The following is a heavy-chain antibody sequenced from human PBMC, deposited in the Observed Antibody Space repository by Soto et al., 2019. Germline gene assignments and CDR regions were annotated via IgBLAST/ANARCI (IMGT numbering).Heavy chain of an antibody. D-gene: IGHD2-15*01. CDR3: ARIPEIVPYYYYGLDV. Sequence: QVTLKESGPVLVKPTETLTLTCTVSGFSLSNARMGVSWIRQPPGKALEWLAHIFSKDEKSYATSLKSRLTISKDTSKNQVVLIVTNMDPVDNATYYCARIPEIVPYYYYGLDVWGQGTTVTVSS. CDR1: GFSLSNARMG. V-gene: IGHV2-26*01. CDR2: IFSKDEK. J-gene: IGHJ6*02.